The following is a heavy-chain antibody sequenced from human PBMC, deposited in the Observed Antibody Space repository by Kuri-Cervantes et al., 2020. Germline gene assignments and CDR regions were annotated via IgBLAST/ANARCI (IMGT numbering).Heavy chain of an antibody. CDR1: GFTFSSYS. CDR2: ISSSSSYI. Sequence: GESLKISCAASGFTFSSYSMNWVRQAPGKGLEWVSSISSSSSYIYYADSVKGRFTIPRDNAKNSLYLQMNSLRAEDTAVYYCARETPGYSSSPYFDYWGQGTLVTVSS. CDR3: ARETPGYSSSPYFDY. V-gene: IGHV3-21*01. J-gene: IGHJ4*02. D-gene: IGHD6-13*01.